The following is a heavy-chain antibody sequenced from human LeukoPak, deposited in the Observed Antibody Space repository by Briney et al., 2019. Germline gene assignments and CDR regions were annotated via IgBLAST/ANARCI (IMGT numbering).Heavy chain of an antibody. V-gene: IGHV4-34*01. CDR2: INHSGST. CDR3: ARGTSVLRYFDWLPHSYYFDY. D-gene: IGHD3-9*01. J-gene: IGHJ4*02. CDR1: GGSFSGYY. Sequence: SETLSLTCAVYGGSFSGYYWSWIRQPPGKGLEWIGEINHSGSTNYNPSLKSRVTISVDTSKNQFSLRRSSVTAADTAVYYCARGTSVLRYFDWLPHSYYFDYWGQGTLVTVSS.